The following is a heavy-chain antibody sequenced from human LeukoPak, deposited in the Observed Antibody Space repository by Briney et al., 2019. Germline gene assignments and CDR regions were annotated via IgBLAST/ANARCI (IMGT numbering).Heavy chain of an antibody. J-gene: IGHJ4*02. V-gene: IGHV3-7*01. D-gene: IGHD6-13*01. Sequence: GGSLRLSCAASGFIFSNYWMSWVRQAPGKGLEWVANIKQDGSEKYYVDSVKGRFTISRDNAKNSLYLQMNSLRAEDTAVYYCARSLVLDYWGQGTLVTVSS. CDR1: GFIFSNYW. CDR2: IKQDGSEK. CDR3: ARSLVLDY.